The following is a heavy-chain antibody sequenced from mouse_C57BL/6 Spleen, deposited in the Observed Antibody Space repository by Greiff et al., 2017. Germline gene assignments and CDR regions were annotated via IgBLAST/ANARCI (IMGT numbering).Heavy chain of an antibody. V-gene: IGHV5-16*01. Sequence: EVQLVESEGGLVQPGSSMKLSCTASGFTFSDYYMAWVRQVPEKGLEWVANINYDGSSTYYLDSLKSRFIISRDNAKNILYLQMSSLKSEDTATYYCARDGLALFDYWGQGTTLTVSS. CDR1: GFTFSDYY. CDR3: ARDGLALFDY. J-gene: IGHJ2*01. CDR2: INYDGSST.